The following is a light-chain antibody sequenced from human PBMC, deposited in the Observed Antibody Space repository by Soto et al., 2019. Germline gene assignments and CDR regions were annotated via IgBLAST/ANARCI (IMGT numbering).Light chain of an antibody. J-gene: IGKJ1*01. CDR2: KAS. V-gene: IGKV1-5*03. Sequence: DIQMTQSPSTLSASVGDRVTITCRASQSISTWLAWYQQKAGKAPRLLIYKASILESGVPSRFSGSVAGTEFTLTISSLQPDAFAPYYCQQYSTSWTFGQGTKVEIK. CDR1: QSISTW. CDR3: QQYSTSWT.